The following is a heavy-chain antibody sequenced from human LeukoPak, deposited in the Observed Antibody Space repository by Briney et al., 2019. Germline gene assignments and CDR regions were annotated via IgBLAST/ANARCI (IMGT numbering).Heavy chain of an antibody. CDR2: IAYDGSNI. V-gene: IGHV3-30*04. CDR1: GFTFSSYA. CDR3: ARGAYSSSWLNFDY. Sequence: GRCLRLSCAASGFTFSSYAMHWVRQAPGKGLEWVADIAYDGSNIYYADSVKGRFTISRDNSKNTLYLQMSSLRAEDTAVYFCARGAYSSSWLNFDYWGQGTLVTVSS. J-gene: IGHJ4*02. D-gene: IGHD6-13*01.